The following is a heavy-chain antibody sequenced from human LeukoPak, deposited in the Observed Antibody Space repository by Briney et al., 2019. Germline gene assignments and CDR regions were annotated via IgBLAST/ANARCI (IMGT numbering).Heavy chain of an antibody. V-gene: IGHV1-18*01. CDR3: ARGYYDFWSGYYGADAFDI. J-gene: IGHJ3*02. CDR2: ISAYNGST. D-gene: IGHD3-3*01. Sequence: ASVTVSSTASGYTFTIYGISWVRQAPGQGLEWMGWISAYNGSTNYAQKLQGRVTMTTDTSTSTAYMELRSLRSDDTAVYYCARGYYDFWSGYYGADAFDIWGQGTMVTVSS. CDR1: GYTFTIYG.